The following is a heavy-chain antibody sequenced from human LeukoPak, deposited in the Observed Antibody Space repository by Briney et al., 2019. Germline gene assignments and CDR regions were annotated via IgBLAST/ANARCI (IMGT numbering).Heavy chain of an antibody. J-gene: IGHJ4*02. Sequence: PGGSLRLSCAASGFTFSSYAMHWVRQAPGKGLEWVAVISYDGRNKHYADSVKGRFTISRDNSKNTLYLQMNSLRVEDTAVYYCARDTGGNSADSYFDYWGQGTLVTVSS. D-gene: IGHD4-23*01. CDR2: ISYDGRNK. CDR1: GFTFSSYA. CDR3: ARDTGGNSADSYFDY. V-gene: IGHV3-30*01.